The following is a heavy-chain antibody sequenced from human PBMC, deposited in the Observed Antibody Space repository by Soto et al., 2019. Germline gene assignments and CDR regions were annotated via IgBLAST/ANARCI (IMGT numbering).Heavy chain of an antibody. V-gene: IGHV3-30-3*01. D-gene: IGHD6-19*01. Sequence: GGSLRLSCAASGFTFSSYAMHWVRQAPGKGLEWVAVISYDGSNKYYADSVKGRFTISRDNSKNTLYLQMNSLRAEDTAVYYCARGGHSSGWYLRDYGMDVWGQGTTVTVSS. CDR3: ARGGHSSGWYLRDYGMDV. CDR1: GFTFSSYA. CDR2: ISYDGSNK. J-gene: IGHJ6*02.